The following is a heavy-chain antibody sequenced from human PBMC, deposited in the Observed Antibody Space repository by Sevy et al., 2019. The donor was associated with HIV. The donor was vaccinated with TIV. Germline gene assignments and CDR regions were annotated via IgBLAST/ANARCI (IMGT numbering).Heavy chain of an antibody. CDR2: ISGSGGST. D-gene: IGHD3-22*01. J-gene: IGHJ5*02. CDR1: GFTFSSYA. V-gene: IGHV3-23*01. Sequence: GGSLRLSCAASGFTFSSYAMSWVRQAPGKGLEWVSAISGSGGSTYYADSVKGRFTISRDNSKNTLYLQMNSLRAEDTAVYYCAKAFYPDYYDSSGFTSAGWFDPWGQGTLVTVSS. CDR3: AKAFYPDYYDSSGFTSAGWFDP.